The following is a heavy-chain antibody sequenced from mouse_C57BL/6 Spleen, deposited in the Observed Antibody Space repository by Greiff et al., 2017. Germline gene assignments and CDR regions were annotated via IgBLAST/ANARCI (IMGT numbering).Heavy chain of an antibody. CDR1: GYTFTSYW. Sequence: QVQLQQPGAELVKPGASVKMSCKASGYTFTSYWITWVKQRPGQGLEWIGDIYPGSGSTNYNEKFKSKATLTVDTSSSTAYMQLSSLTSEDSAVYYCARSFYGNYEDYAMDYWGQGTSVTVSS. CDR3: ARSFYGNYEDYAMDY. D-gene: IGHD2-10*01. CDR2: IYPGSGST. J-gene: IGHJ4*01. V-gene: IGHV1-55*01.